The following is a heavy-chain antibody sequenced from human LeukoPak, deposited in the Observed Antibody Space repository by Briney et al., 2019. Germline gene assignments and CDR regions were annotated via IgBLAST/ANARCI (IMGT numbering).Heavy chain of an antibody. CDR1: GGSISSSSYS. J-gene: IGHJ6*03. CDR3: ATRRDSTGYSHYCYYMDV. V-gene: IGHV4-39*01. Sequence: PSETLSLTCTVSGGSISSSSYSWGWIRQPPGKGLEWIGNIFYSGSTHYNPSLKSRVTISVDTSKNQSSLKLSSVTAADTAVYYCATRRDSTGYSHYCYYMDVWGKGTTVSIPS. CDR2: IFYSGST. D-gene: IGHD3-22*01.